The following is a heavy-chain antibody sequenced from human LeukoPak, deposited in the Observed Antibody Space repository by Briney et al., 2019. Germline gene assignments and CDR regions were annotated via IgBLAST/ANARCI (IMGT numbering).Heavy chain of an antibody. J-gene: IGHJ4*02. D-gene: IGHD2-15*01. Sequence: GGSLRLSCAASGFTSGSYMMTTVRQAPGRGLEWVSTIISNGGSTYYADSVKGRFTISRDNSKNTLYLQMSSLRAEDTAGYYCARYCSGVSCSSGVGSWGQRTLVPVSS. V-gene: IGHV3-23*01. CDR3: ARYCSGVSCSSGVGS. CDR2: IISNGGST. CDR1: GFTSGSYM.